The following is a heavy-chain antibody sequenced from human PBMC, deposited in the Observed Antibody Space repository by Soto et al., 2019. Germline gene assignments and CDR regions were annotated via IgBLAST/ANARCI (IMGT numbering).Heavy chain of an antibody. CDR3: ATRPMVRGDPFDL. Sequence: QVQLQESGPGLVKPSGTLSLTCAVSSGSISSSNWWSWVRQPPGKGLEWIGEIYHSGSTNYNPSLKSRVTISVDKFTNHYSLKLSSVTDADTAVYYCATRPMVRGDPFDLWGQGTLVTVSS. D-gene: IGHD3-10*01. V-gene: IGHV4-4*02. CDR1: SGSISSSNW. CDR2: IYHSGST. J-gene: IGHJ5*02.